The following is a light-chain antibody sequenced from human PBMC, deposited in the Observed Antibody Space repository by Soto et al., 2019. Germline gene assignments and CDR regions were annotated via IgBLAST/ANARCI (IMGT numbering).Light chain of an antibody. Sequence: QSALTQPASVSGSPGQSITISCTGTSSDVGGYNYVSWYQQHPGKAPKLMIYEVSNRPSGVSNRFSGSKSGNTDSLTISGLQAEDEADYYCSSYTSSRTLEVFGGGTKLTVL. CDR3: SSYTSSRTLEV. J-gene: IGLJ2*01. CDR1: SSDVGGYNY. CDR2: EVS. V-gene: IGLV2-14*01.